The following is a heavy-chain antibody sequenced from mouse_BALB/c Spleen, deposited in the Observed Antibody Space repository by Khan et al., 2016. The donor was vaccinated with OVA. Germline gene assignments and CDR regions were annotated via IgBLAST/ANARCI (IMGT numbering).Heavy chain of an antibody. CDR1: GYTFTSYY. J-gene: IGHJ3*01. D-gene: IGHD2-2*01. Sequence: QVQLKQSGAELVKPGASVKLSCKASGYTFTSYYMYWVKQRPGQGLEWIGDINPSNGDTYFNEKFKNKATLTVDKSSSTTYMQLSSLTSEDSAVYYCTRGGYGSFASWGQGTLVTVSA. V-gene: IGHV1-53*01. CDR3: TRGGYGSFAS. CDR2: INPSNGDT.